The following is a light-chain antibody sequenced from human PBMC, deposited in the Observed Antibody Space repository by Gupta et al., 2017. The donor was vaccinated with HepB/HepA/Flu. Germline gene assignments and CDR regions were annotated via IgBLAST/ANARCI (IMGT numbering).Light chain of an antibody. CDR2: DAS. CDR3: QEAKDFS. V-gene: IGKV1-12*01. CDR1: QGIGSL. J-gene: IGKJ4*02. Sequence: DVQMAQSPSSVSASVGDRVTITCRASQGIGSLLAWYQQRPGKAPNLLISDASSLQSGVPSRFSGSGSQTDFTLTISSLQPEDSATYFCQEAKDFSCGGGTRVEIK.